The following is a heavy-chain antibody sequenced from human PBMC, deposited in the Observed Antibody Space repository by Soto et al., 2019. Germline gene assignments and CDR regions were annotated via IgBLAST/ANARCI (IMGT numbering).Heavy chain of an antibody. CDR2: IYYSGST. CDR1: GGSISSYY. D-gene: IGHD2-2*01. J-gene: IGHJ6*03. CDR3: ARHRRYCSSTSCPYYYYYYYMDV. V-gene: IGHV4-59*08. Sequence: SETLSLTCTVSGGSISSYYWSWIRQPPGKGLEWIGYIYYSGSTNYNPSLKSRVTISVDTSKNQFSLKLSSVTAADTAVYYCARHRRYCSSTSCPYYYYYYYMDVWGKGTTVTVSS.